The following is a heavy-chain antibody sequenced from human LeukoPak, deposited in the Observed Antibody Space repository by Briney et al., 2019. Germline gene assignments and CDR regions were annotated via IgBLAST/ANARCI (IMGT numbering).Heavy chain of an antibody. V-gene: IGHV1-2*02. J-gene: IGHJ6*02. Sequence: GASVTVSCKASGYSFTGYYMHWVGPAPAQGLEWMGCINPNSGGTNYAQKFQDRVTMTRDTAISTAYMELSRLRSDDTAVYYCARGLMNDLQWLVLSSRDHYYYYYGMDVWGQGTTVTVSS. CDR1: GYSFTGYY. CDR2: INPNSGGT. D-gene: IGHD6-19*01. CDR3: ARGLMNDLQWLVLSSRDHYYYYYGMDV.